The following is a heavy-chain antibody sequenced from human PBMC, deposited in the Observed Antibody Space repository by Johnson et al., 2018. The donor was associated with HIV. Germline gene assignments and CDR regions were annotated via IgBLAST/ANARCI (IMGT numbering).Heavy chain of an antibody. CDR2: IYSSGTT. V-gene: IGHV3-66*02. J-gene: IGHJ3*02. Sequence: VQLVESGGGLVKPGGSLRLSCPASGFTFSNAWMSWVRQAPGKGLEWVSIIYSSGTTDYADSVQGRFTIPKDNSKNTLYLQMNSLRTEDTAVYYCAKDQGITMIVVVAGAFDIWGQGTMVTVSS. CDR3: AKDQGITMIVVVAGAFDI. D-gene: IGHD3-22*01. CDR1: GFTFSNAW.